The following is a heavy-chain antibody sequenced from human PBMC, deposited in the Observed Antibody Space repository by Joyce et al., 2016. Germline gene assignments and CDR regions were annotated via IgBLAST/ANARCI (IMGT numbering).Heavy chain of an antibody. J-gene: IGHJ4*02. Sequence: EVQLVESGGGLVQPGGSLRLSWAASGFTFSSYSMSWVRQAPGKGLEWVSSLSSSSSYIKYTDSVKCRFTISRDNAKNSLYLQMNSLRVEDTAVYYCARSCYTNGIFDYWGQGTLVTVSS. D-gene: IGHD2-8*01. CDR1: GFTFSSYS. CDR2: LSSSSSYI. CDR3: ARSCYTNGIFDY. V-gene: IGHV3-21*01.